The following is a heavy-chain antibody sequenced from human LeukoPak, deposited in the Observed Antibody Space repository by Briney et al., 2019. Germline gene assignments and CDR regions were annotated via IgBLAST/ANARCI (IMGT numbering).Heavy chain of an antibody. CDR1: GFSVSTNY. J-gene: IGHJ4*02. V-gene: IGHV3-66*01. CDR2: MYTLGNT. Sequence: PGGSLRLSCAGTGFSVSTNYMSWVRQAPGKGLQWVSVMYTLGNTYYADSVKGRFTISRDNAKNSLYLQMNSLRAEDTAVYYCAKIVGATPYDYWGQGTLVTVSS. CDR3: AKIVGATPYDY. D-gene: IGHD1-26*01.